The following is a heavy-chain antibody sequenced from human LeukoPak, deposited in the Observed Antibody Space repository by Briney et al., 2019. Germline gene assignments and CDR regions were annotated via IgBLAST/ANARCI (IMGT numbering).Heavy chain of an antibody. CDR3: VKGRIEGVIIDAFDM. CDR1: GFSFSTNA. J-gene: IGHJ3*02. V-gene: IGHV3-64D*06. CDR2: IISNGGST. D-gene: IGHD3-10*01. Sequence: GGSLRLSCSASGFSFSTNAMHWVRQAPGKGLEYVSAIISNGGSTYYADSVKGRFTISRDNSKSMVFLQMSSLRAEDTAVYYCVKGRIEGVIIDAFDMWGQGTVVTVSS.